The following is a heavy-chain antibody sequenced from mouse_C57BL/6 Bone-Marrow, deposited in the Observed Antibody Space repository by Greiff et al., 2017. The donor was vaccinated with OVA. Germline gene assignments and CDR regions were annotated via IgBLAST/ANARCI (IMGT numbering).Heavy chain of an antibody. Sequence: EVNVVESGGGLVQPGDSLSLSCAASGFTFTNYYMSWVRQPPGKALEWLAFIRNKPNGSTTEYSASVKGRFTISRDNSQSILYLQMNALRAEDSATYYCARYKGRVAVDYFDYWGQGTALTVSS. CDR3: ARYKGRVAVDYFDY. J-gene: IGHJ2*01. CDR2: IRNKPNGSTT. V-gene: IGHV7-3*01. D-gene: IGHD1-1*01. CDR1: GFTFTNYY.